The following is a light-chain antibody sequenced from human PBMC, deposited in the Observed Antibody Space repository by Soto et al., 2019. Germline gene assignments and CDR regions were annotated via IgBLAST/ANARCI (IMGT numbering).Light chain of an antibody. CDR2: DAS. CDR3: QQRSNWPPMYT. Sequence: EIVLTQSPATLSLSPGARATLSCRASQSVSSYLAWYQQKPGQAPRLLIYDASNRATGIPARFSGGGSGTDFTLTISSLEPEDFAVYYCQQRSNWPPMYTFGQGTKLESK. V-gene: IGKV3-11*01. J-gene: IGKJ2*01. CDR1: QSVSSY.